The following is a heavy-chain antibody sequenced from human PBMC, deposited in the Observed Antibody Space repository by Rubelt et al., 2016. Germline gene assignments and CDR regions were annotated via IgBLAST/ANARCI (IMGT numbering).Heavy chain of an antibody. Sequence: QVQLQQWGAGLLKPSETLSLTCAVYGGSFSGYYWSWIRQPPGKGLEWIGEINHSGSTNYNPSLKTRVSISVDLSKNQVSLKLSSVTAADTAVYYCARGGVVVPAAGNYFDYWGQGTLVTVSS. V-gene: IGHV4-34*01. D-gene: IGHD2-2*01. CDR3: ARGGVVVPAAGNYFDY. CDR2: INHSGST. CDR1: GGSFSGYY. J-gene: IGHJ4*02.